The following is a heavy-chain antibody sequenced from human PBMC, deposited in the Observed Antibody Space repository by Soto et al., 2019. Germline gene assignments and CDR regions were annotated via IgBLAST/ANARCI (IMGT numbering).Heavy chain of an antibody. D-gene: IGHD6-19*01. V-gene: IGHV3-21*01. J-gene: IGHJ4*02. CDR3: ARGGSGRYEDVDY. Sequence: EVQLVESGGGLVKPGGSLRLSCAASGFTFSSYSMNWVRQAPGKGLEWVSSISTSSSYIHYADSVKGRFTISRDNAKNSMYLQMNSLRDEDTAVYYCARGGSGRYEDVDYWGQGTLVTVSS. CDR1: GFTFSSYS. CDR2: ISTSSSYI.